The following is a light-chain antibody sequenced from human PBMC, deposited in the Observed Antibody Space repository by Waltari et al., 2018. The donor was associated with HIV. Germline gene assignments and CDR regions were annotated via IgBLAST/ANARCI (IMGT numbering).Light chain of an antibody. CDR3: CSYADSPPYV. Sequence: QSALTQPAFVSGSPGQSITISCTGTSSDVGSYNLVSWYQQHPGKAPKLMVYEVSKRPSGVSNRFSGSKSGNTASLTISGLQAEDEADYYCCSYADSPPYVFGTGTKVTVL. CDR1: SSDVGSYNL. V-gene: IGLV2-23*02. CDR2: EVS. J-gene: IGLJ1*01.